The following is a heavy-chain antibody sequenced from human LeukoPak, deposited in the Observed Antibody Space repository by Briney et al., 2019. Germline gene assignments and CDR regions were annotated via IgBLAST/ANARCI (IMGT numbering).Heavy chain of an antibody. Sequence: PSETLSFTCAASGYSISSGYYWGWIRQPPGKGLEWIGGIYHSGSTYYNPSLKSRVTISVDTSKNQFSLKLSSVTAADTAVYYCARDSSSWYAYYYGMDVWGKGTTVTVSS. CDR1: GYSISSGYY. CDR2: IYHSGST. V-gene: IGHV4-38-2*02. J-gene: IGHJ6*04. CDR3: ARDSSSWYAYYYGMDV. D-gene: IGHD6-13*01.